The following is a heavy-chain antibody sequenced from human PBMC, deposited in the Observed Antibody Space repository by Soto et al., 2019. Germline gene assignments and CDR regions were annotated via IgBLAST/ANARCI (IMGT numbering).Heavy chain of an antibody. CDR3: ARAPTYYYDSSGPKFDY. CDR2: IYYSGST. D-gene: IGHD3-22*01. J-gene: IGHJ4*02. CDR1: GGSISSGDYY. V-gene: IGHV4-30-4*01. Sequence: PSETLSLTCPVAGGSISSGDYYWSWIRQPPGKGLEWIGYIYYSGSTYYNPSLKSRVTISVDTSKNQFSLKLSSVTAADTAVYYCARAPTYYYDSSGPKFDYWGQGTLVTVSS.